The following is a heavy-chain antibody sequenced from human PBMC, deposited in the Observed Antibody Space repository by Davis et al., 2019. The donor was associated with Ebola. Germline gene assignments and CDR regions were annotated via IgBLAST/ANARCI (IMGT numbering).Heavy chain of an antibody. CDR1: GFTFSSYA. CDR2: IGGSGGIT. D-gene: IGHD2-2*02. CDR3: ARLDCTSTSCYTGNFYYYYGVDV. V-gene: IGHV3-23*01. Sequence: GESLKISCAASGFTFSSYAMSWVRQAPGKGLEWVSTIGGSGGITYHADSVKGRSTISRDNSNNTVNLQMNSLRAEDTAVYYCARLDCTSTSCYTGNFYYYYGVDVWGQGTTVTVSS. J-gene: IGHJ6*02.